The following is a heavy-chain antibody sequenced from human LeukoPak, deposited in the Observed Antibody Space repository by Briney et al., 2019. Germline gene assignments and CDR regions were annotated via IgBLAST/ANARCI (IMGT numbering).Heavy chain of an antibody. J-gene: IGHJ4*02. Sequence: PGGSLRLSCAASGFTFSSYSMNWVRQAPGKGLEWVSYISSSSSTIYHADSVKGRFTISRDNAKNSLYLQMTSLRDEDTAVYYCARAFGSSGYYYSFDYWGQGTLVTVSS. D-gene: IGHD3-22*01. V-gene: IGHV3-48*02. CDR2: ISSSSSTI. CDR1: GFTFSSYS. CDR3: ARAFGSSGYYYSFDY.